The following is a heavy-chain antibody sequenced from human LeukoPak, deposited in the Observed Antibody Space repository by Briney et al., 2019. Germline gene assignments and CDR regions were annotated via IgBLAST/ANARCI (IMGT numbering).Heavy chain of an antibody. Sequence: ASVTVSRKASGYTFTAQYMHWVRQAPGQGLEWMGRINPSSGGTNYVQKFQGRVTTTRDTSITTAYMELTSLRSDDTAVYYCASGTTERIDYWGQGTLVTVSS. CDR3: ASGTTERIDY. CDR1: GYTFTAQY. CDR2: INPSSGGT. J-gene: IGHJ4*02. V-gene: IGHV1-2*06. D-gene: IGHD1-1*01.